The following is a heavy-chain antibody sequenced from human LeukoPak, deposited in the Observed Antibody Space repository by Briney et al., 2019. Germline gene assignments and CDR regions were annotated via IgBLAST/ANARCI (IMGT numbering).Heavy chain of an antibody. Sequence: PGGSLRLSCAASGFTFSSYGMHWVRQAPGKGLEWVAVIWYDGSNKYYADSVKGRFTISRDNSKNTLYLQMNSLRPDDTAVYYCAKIPATDPIDFWGQGTLVTVSS. CDR2: IWYDGSNK. V-gene: IGHV3-33*06. CDR1: GFTFSSYG. J-gene: IGHJ4*02. CDR3: AKIPATDPIDF. D-gene: IGHD6-13*01.